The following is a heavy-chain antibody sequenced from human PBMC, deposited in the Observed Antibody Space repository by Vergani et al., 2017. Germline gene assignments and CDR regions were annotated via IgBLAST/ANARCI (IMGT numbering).Heavy chain of an antibody. J-gene: IGHJ4*02. V-gene: IGHV3-66*02. CDR2: IHSGGST. CDR1: GFTFINAW. D-gene: IGHD4-17*01. Sequence: EVQLVESGGGLVKPGGSLRLSCAASGFTFINAWMTWVRQAPGKGLEWVSVIHSGGSTYYADSVKGRFTISRDNSKNTLYLQMNSLRAEDTAVYYCARVAYGDLYYFDYWGQGTLVTVSS. CDR3: ARVAYGDLYYFDY.